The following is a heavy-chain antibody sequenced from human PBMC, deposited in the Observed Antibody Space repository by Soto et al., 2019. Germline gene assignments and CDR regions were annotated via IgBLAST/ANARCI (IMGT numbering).Heavy chain of an antibody. CDR1: GFTFSTFD. CDR3: ERGRSFSYHSTPAPRFDP. D-gene: IGHD3-3*02. J-gene: IGHJ5*02. CDR2: IGTLSDT. Sequence: DVQLVESGGGLVQPGGSLRLSCAGSGFTFSTFDIHWVRQAPGNGLEWVSGIGTLSDTFYASSVQGRFTTSRQNAKNSVYLQMSSVGAEDPAFYYRERGRSFSYHSTPAPRFDPWRQGTLVSVS. V-gene: IGHV3-13*01.